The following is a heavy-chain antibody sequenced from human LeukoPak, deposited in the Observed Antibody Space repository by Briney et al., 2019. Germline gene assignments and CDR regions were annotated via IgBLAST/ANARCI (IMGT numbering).Heavy chain of an antibody. J-gene: IGHJ6*02. CDR1: GGSISSGGYY. CDR3: ARPHYGSGSYYGYYYYGMDV. CDR2: IYYSGST. Sequence: SETLSLTCAVSGGSISSGGYYWGWIRQPPGKGLEWIGSIYYSGSTYYNPSLKSRVTISVDTSKNQFSLKLSSVTAADTAVYYCARPHYGSGSYYGYYYYGMDVWGQGTTVTVSS. V-gene: IGHV4-39*01. D-gene: IGHD3-10*01.